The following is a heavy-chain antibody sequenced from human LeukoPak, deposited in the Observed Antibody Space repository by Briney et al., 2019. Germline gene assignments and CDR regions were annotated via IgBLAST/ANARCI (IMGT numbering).Heavy chain of an antibody. V-gene: IGHV3-23*01. D-gene: IGHD3-16*02. CDR2: ISGSGANT. CDR1: GFTFSTYA. CDR3: AKERAGYTNPYYFDY. Sequence: GGSLRLSCAASGFTFSTYAMSWVRQAPGNGLEWVSTISGSGANTYYADSVRGRFTISRDNSKNSLYLHMNSLRAEDTAVHYCAKERAGYTNPYYFDYWGQGTLVTVSS. J-gene: IGHJ4*02.